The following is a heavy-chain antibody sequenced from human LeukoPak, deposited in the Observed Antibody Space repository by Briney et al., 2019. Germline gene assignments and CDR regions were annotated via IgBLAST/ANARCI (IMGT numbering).Heavy chain of an antibody. CDR2: INHSGST. CDR3: ARGAYYYDSSGYYYYELVDY. Sequence: SETLSLTCAVYGGSFSGYYWSWIRQPPGKGLEWIGEINHSGSTNYNPSLKSRVTISVDTSQNQFSLKLSSVTAADTAVYYCARGAYYYDSSGYYYYELVDYWGQGTLVTVSS. D-gene: IGHD3-22*01. V-gene: IGHV4-34*01. J-gene: IGHJ4*02. CDR1: GGSFSGYY.